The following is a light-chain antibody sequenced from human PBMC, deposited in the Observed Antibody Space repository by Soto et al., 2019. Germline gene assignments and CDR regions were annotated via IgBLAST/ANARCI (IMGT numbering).Light chain of an antibody. J-gene: IGLJ2*01. Sequence: SVLTQPPSASGTPGQRVTISCSGSSSNIGSNYVYWYQQLPGTAPKHLIYRNNQRPSGVPDRFSGSKSGTSASLAISGLRSEDEADYYCAAWDDSLSAVVFGGGTKLTVL. CDR3: AAWDDSLSAVV. CDR1: SSNIGSNY. V-gene: IGLV1-47*01. CDR2: RNN.